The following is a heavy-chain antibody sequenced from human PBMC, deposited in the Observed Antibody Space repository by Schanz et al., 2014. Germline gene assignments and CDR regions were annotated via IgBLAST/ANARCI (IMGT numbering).Heavy chain of an antibody. CDR2: MNESHSTI. CDR1: GFTFSIYA. D-gene: IGHD5-12*01. J-gene: IGHJ4*02. CDR3: ARKVVATSGGYYDN. V-gene: IGHV3-23*01. Sequence: EMQLLESGGGVVQPGRSLRLSCSASGFTFSIYAMHWVRQAPGKGLEWVSAMNESHSTIYYADSVRGRFTISRDNAENTLFLQMNSLRAEDTAVYYCARKVVATSGGYYDNWGQGTLVIVSS.